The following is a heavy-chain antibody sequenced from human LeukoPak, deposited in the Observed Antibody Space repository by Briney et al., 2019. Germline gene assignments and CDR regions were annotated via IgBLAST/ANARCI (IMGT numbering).Heavy chain of an antibody. Sequence: ASVKVSCKASGYTFTSYYMHWVRQAPGQGLEWMGIINPSGGSTSYAQKFQGRVTMTRDTSTSTVYMELSSLRSEDTAVYYCARGYYYDSSGYPKPDYWGQGTLVTVSS. CDR2: INPSGGST. CDR3: ARGYYYDSSGYPKPDY. CDR1: GYTFTSYY. J-gene: IGHJ4*02. D-gene: IGHD3-22*01. V-gene: IGHV1-46*01.